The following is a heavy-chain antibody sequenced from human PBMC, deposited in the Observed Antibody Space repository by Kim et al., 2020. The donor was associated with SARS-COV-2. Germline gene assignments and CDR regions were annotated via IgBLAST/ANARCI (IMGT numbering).Heavy chain of an antibody. Sequence: GGSLRLSCAASGFTFSSYGMHWVRQAPGKGLEWVAVISYDGSNKYYADSVKGRFTISRDNSKNTLYLQMNSLRAEDTAVYYCAKEGRRAVAGTWLDYWGLGTLVTVSS. J-gene: IGHJ4*02. D-gene: IGHD6-19*01. CDR2: ISYDGSNK. V-gene: IGHV3-30*18. CDR3: AKEGRRAVAGTWLDY. CDR1: GFTFSSYG.